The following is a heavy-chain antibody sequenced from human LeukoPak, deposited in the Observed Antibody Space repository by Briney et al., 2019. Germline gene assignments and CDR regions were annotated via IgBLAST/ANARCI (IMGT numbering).Heavy chain of an antibody. V-gene: IGHV5-51*01. CDR1: GYTFTSYW. J-gene: IGHJ4*02. D-gene: IGHD6-19*01. CDR3: ARANSSGWYVY. Sequence: GESLKISCKGSGYTFTSYWIGWVRQMTGKGLEWMGIIYPGDSDTGYSSSFQGQVTISVDKSISTAYLQWSSLKASDTAMYYCARANSSGWYVYWGQGTLVTVSS. CDR2: IYPGDSDT.